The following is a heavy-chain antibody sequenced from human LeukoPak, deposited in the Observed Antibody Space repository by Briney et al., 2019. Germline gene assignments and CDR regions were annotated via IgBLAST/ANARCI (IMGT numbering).Heavy chain of an antibody. CDR1: GYTFTSYG. CDR2: INPNSGGT. D-gene: IGHD2-8*01. J-gene: IGHJ4*02. V-gene: IGHV1-2*02. CDR3: ARVSGYCTNGVCHLDY. Sequence: GASVKVSCKASGYTFTSYGISWVRQAPGQGLEWMGWINPNSGGTNYAQKFQGRVTMTRDTSISTAYMELSRLRSDDTAVYYCARVSGYCTNGVCHLDYWGQGTLVTVSS.